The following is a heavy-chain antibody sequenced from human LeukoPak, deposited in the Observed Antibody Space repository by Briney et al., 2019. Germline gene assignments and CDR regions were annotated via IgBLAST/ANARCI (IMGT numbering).Heavy chain of an antibody. CDR3: ARSPEGYSSGWTLDY. V-gene: IGHV1-69*13. Sequence: GASVKVSCKASGGTFSSYAISWVRQAPGQGLEWMGGIMPIFGTANYAQKFQGRVTSTADESKTTAYMELSSLRSEDTAVYYCARSPEGYSSGWTLDYWGQGKLVTVSS. D-gene: IGHD6-19*01. CDR2: IMPIFGTA. CDR1: GGTFSSYA. J-gene: IGHJ4*02.